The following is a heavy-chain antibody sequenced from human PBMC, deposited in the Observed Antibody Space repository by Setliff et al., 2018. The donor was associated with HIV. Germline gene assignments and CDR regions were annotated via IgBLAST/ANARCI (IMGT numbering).Heavy chain of an antibody. J-gene: IGHJ4*02. V-gene: IGHV4-4*09. Sequence: SETLSLTCTVSGGSISSYYWSWIRQPPGKGLEWIGYIYTSGSVNYNPPLNSRVTIPVDTSKNQFSLKVNSVTAADTAVYYCARSPRIGVAGEFEYWGQGTLVTVSS. D-gene: IGHD6-19*01. CDR1: GGSISSYY. CDR2: IYTSGSV. CDR3: ARSPRIGVAGEFEY.